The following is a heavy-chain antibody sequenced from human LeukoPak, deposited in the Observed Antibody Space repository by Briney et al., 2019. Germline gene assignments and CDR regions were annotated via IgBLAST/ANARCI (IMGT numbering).Heavy chain of an antibody. CDR1: GYTFRDYF. CDR2: INPNSGGT. V-gene: IGHV1-2*02. Sequence: ASVKVSCKSSGYTFRDYFLHWVRQAPGQGLEWMGWINPNSGGTNYAQKFQGRVTMTRDTSISTAYMELSRLRSDDTAVYYCARDLNNYDFWSGYYFSFDYWGQGTLVTVSS. D-gene: IGHD3-3*01. CDR3: ARDLNNYDFWSGYYFSFDY. J-gene: IGHJ4*02.